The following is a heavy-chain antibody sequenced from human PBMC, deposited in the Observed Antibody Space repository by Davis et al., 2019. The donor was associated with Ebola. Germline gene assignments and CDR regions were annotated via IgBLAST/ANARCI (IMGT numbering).Heavy chain of an antibody. CDR2: IIPIFGTA. J-gene: IGHJ6*03. V-gene: IGHV1-69*05. CDR1: GGTFSSYA. D-gene: IGHD2-2*01. CDR3: ARVSYAPSRYMDV. Sequence: SVKVSCKASGGTFSSYAISWVRQAPGQGLEWMGGIIPIFGTANYAQKLQGRVTMTTDTSTSTAYMELRSLRSDDTAVYYCARVSYAPSRYMDVWGKGTTVTVSS.